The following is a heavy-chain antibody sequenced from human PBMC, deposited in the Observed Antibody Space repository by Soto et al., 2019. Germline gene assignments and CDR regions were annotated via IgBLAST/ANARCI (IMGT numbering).Heavy chain of an antibody. CDR3: AKSAGKTTVVNRLNWFDP. D-gene: IGHD4-17*01. CDR1: GFTFSAYG. CDR2: IRYGGGSK. J-gene: IGHJ5*02. V-gene: IGHV3-30*02. Sequence: GGSLRLSCAASGFTFSAYGMHWVRQAPGKGLEWVALIRYGGGSKYYADSVKGRFTISRDDSKNTLYLQMNSLRAEDTAVYYCAKSAGKTTVVNRLNWFDPWGQGTLVTVSS.